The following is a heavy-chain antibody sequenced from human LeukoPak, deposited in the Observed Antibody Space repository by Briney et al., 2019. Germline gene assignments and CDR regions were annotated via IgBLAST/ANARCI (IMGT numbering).Heavy chain of an antibody. J-gene: IGHJ6*02. CDR3: ATALLWFGELLPYGMDV. Sequence: ASVKVSCKVSGYTLTELSMHWVRQAPGKGLEWMGGFDPEDGETICAQKFQGRVTMTEDTSTDTAYMELSSLRSEDTAVYYCATALLWFGELLPYGMDVWGQGTTVTVSS. V-gene: IGHV1-24*01. CDR2: FDPEDGET. D-gene: IGHD3-10*01. CDR1: GYTLTELS.